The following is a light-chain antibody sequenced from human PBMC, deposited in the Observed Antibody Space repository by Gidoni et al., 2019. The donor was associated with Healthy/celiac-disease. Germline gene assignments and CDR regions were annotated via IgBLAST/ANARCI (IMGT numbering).Light chain of an antibody. Sequence: DIQMTQSPSSLSASVGDRVTITCQASQDISNYLNWYQQKPGKAPKLLIYDASNLETGVPSRFSGSGSGTDFTFTISSLQPEDIATYYCQQYDNRPPLTFGGXTKVEIK. V-gene: IGKV1-33*01. J-gene: IGKJ4*01. CDR2: DAS. CDR3: QQYDNRPPLT. CDR1: QDISNY.